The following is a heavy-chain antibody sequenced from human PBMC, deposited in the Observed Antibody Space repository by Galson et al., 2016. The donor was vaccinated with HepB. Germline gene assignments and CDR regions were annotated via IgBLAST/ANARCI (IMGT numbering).Heavy chain of an antibody. CDR1: GYSLTTYW. Sequence: QSGAEVKKPGESLKISCKGSGYSLTTYWIGWVRQMPGKGLEWMGMIYPGDSDTRYRPSFQGQVTISADQSINTAYQQWSSLKASDTAMYYCARTVRIAAAGGADYWGQGTLVTVSS. V-gene: IGHV5-51*01. CDR2: IYPGDSDT. CDR3: ARTVRIAAAGGADY. J-gene: IGHJ4*02. D-gene: IGHD6-13*01.